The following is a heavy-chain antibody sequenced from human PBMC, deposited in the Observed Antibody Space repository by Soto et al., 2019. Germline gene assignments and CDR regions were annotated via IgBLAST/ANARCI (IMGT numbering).Heavy chain of an antibody. Sequence: PGGSLRLSCAASGFTFSNHNMNWVRQAPGKGLEWVSSISTSSTYIYYADSVKGRFTISRDNAKSSLYLQMNSLRAEDTAVYYCARDTVAGTYPDAFDIWGQGTMVTVSS. CDR3: ARDTVAGTYPDAFDI. CDR2: ISTSSTYI. CDR1: GFTFSNHN. D-gene: IGHD6-19*01. V-gene: IGHV3-21*01. J-gene: IGHJ3*02.